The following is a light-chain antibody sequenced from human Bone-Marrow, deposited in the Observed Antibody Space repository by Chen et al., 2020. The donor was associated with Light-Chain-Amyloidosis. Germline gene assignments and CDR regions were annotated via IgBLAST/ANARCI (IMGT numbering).Light chain of an antibody. CDR1: NIGSTS. CDR3: QVWDRSSDRPV. V-gene: IGLV3-21*02. CDR2: DDS. Sequence: SYVLTQPSSVSVAPGQTATIAWGGNNIGSTSVHWYQQTPGQAPLLVVYDDSDRPSGIPERLSGSDSGNTDTLTISRVAAGDEADYYCQVWDRSSDRPVFGGGTKLTVL. J-gene: IGLJ3*02.